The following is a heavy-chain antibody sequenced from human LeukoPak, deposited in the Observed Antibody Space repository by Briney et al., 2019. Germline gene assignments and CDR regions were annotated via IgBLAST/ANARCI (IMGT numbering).Heavy chain of an antibody. Sequence: SETLSLTCAVSGGSISSYYWSWIRQPPGKGLEWIGYIHSSGNTNYNPSLKSRVTISVDTSKNQFSLKLSSVTAADTAVYYCARMGGYSGYATHWGQGTLVTVSS. D-gene: IGHD5-12*01. CDR2: IHSSGNT. V-gene: IGHV4-59*08. J-gene: IGHJ4*02. CDR3: ARMGGYSGYATH. CDR1: GGSISSYY.